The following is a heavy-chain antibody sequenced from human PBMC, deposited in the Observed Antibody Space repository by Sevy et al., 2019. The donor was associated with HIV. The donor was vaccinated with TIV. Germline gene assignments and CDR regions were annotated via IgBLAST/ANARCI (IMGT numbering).Heavy chain of an antibody. CDR2: VYYSGRT. D-gene: IGHD2-21*01. CDR1: GASISSYSYY. J-gene: IGHJ4*02. Sequence: SETLSLTCTVSGASISSYSYYWGWIRQPPGNGLEWIGSVYYSGRTYYNPSLGSRVTISVDTSKNQFSLKLSSVTAADTAVYYCARHSSYISGDCWGQGTPVTVSS. V-gene: IGHV4-39*01. CDR3: ARHSSYISGDC.